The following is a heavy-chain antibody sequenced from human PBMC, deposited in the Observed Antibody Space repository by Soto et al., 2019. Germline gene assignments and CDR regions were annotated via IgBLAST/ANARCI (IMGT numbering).Heavy chain of an antibody. CDR1: GGTFSSYA. V-gene: IGHV1-69*12. CDR2: LIPIFGTA. J-gene: IGHJ4*02. CDR3: PRLTGIAASSVDY. D-gene: IGHD6-13*01. Sequence: QVQLVKSGAEVKKPGSSVKVSCKASGGTFSSYAISWVRQAPGQGLEWMGGLIPIFGTANYAQKFQGRVTITADESTCTAYMELSSVSSEATAVYYCPRLTGIAASSVDYWGQGTLVTVSS.